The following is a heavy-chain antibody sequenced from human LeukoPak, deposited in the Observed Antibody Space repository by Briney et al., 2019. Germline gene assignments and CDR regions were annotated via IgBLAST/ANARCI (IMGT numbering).Heavy chain of an antibody. J-gene: IGHJ4*02. V-gene: IGHV3-23*01. CDR1: GFTFSSYD. CDR3: AKAAMEYYGSGSYYRFPY. D-gene: IGHD3-10*01. Sequence: GGALRLSCAASGFTFSSYDMSWVRQAPGKGLEWVSAISGSGGSTYYADSVKGRFTISRDNSKNTLYLQMNSLRAEDTAVYYCAKAAMEYYGSGSYYRFPYWGQGTLVTVSS. CDR2: ISGSGGST.